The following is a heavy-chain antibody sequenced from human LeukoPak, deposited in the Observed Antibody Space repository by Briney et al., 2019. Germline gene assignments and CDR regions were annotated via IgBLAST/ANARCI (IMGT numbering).Heavy chain of an antibody. CDR1: GYTFTSYG. D-gene: IGHD3-10*01. J-gene: IGHJ6*02. CDR3: ARHFDFNEPDYYGSGSYLFYGMDV. V-gene: IGHV1-18*01. Sequence: ASVTVSCKASGYTFTSYGISWVRQAPGQGLEWMGWISAYNGNTNYAQKLQGRVTMTTDTSTSTAYMELRSLRSDDTAVYYCARHFDFNEPDYYGSGSYLFYGMDVWGQGTTVTVSS. CDR2: ISAYNGNT.